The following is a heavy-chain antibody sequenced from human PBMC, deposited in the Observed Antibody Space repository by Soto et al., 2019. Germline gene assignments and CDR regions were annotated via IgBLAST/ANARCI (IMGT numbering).Heavy chain of an antibody. CDR1: GGSISSYY. Sequence: SETLSLTCTVSGGSISSYYWSWIRQPPGKGLEWIGYIYYSGSTNYNPSLKSRVTISVDTSKNQFSLKLSSVTAADTAVYYCARVNPMYSSSWYFDYWGQGTLVTVSS. CDR3: ARVNPMYSSSWYFDY. D-gene: IGHD6-13*01. V-gene: IGHV4-59*01. J-gene: IGHJ4*02. CDR2: IYYSGST.